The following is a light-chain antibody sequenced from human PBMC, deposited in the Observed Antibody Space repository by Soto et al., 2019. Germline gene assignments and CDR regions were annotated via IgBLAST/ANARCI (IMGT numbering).Light chain of an antibody. CDR3: ISYTDRQSYL. J-gene: IGLJ1*01. V-gene: IGLV2-14*03. Sequence: QSALTQPASVSGSPGQSLTLLCSGTSSHFGSYKHVAWYQQFPGKSPKLMIYAVSDRPPGVSDRFSGSNSGITASLTISGLQTEDEADYYCISYTDRQSYLFGTGTKVTVL. CDR2: AVS. CDR1: SSHFGSYKH.